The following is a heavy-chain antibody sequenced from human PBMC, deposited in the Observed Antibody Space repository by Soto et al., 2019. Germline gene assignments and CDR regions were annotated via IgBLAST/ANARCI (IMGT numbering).Heavy chain of an antibody. CDR2: IYWDDSY. V-gene: IGHV2-5*02. CDR1: GFPLSTSGVG. CDR3: AHKGYGDSPLDP. D-gene: IGHD4-17*01. J-gene: IGHJ5*02. Sequence: QITLKESGPTLVKPTQPLTLTYTFSGFPLSTSGVGVGWIRQSPGKALEWLAVIYWDDSYHYSPSLRSRLTITKDTSKNQVYLTMTNMDPVDTATYYCAHKGYGDSPLDPWGQGTLVTVSS.